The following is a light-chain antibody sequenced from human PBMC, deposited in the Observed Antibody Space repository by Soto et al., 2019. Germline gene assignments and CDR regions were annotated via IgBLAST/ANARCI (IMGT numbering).Light chain of an antibody. CDR2: DAS. CDR1: HSVSSK. CDR3: QQRSNWPPIT. V-gene: IGKV3-11*01. Sequence: EIVMTQSPATLSVSPGERATLSCRASHSVSSKLAWYQQRPGQAPRLLIYDASTRATGIPARFSGSGSGTDFTLTISSLEPEDFAVYYCQQRSNWPPITFGQGTRLEI. J-gene: IGKJ5*01.